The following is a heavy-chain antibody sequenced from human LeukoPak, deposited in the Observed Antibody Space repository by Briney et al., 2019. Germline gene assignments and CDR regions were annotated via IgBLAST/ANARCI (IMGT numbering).Heavy chain of an antibody. J-gene: IGHJ6*02. CDR3: AKDITMAPYGMDV. CDR2: ISSSGSTI. D-gene: IGHD3-10*01. CDR1: GFTFSDYY. V-gene: IGHV3-11*01. Sequence: GGSLRLSCAASGFTFSDYYMSWIRQAPGKGLEWVSYISSSGSTIYYADSVKGRFTISRDNSKNTLYLQMNSLRAEDTAVYYCAKDITMAPYGMDVWGQGTTVTVSS.